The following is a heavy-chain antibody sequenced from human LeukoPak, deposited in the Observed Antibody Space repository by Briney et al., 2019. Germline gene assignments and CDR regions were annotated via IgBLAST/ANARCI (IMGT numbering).Heavy chain of an antibody. V-gene: IGHV4-39*01. CDR1: GGSISSSSYY. J-gene: IGHJ5*02. D-gene: IGHD2-15*01. Sequence: PSETLPLTCTVSGGSISSSSYYWGWIRQPPGKGLEWIGSIYYSGSTYYNPSLKSRVTISVDTSKNQFSLKLSSVTAADTAVYYCATGGTGYCSGGSCYGWFDPWGQGTLVTVSS. CDR2: IYYSGST. CDR3: ATGGTGYCSGGSCYGWFDP.